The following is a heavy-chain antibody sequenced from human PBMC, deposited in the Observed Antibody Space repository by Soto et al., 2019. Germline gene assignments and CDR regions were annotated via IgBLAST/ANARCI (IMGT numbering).Heavy chain of an antibody. V-gene: IGHV3-7*03. CDR2: IRQDGSEG. D-gene: IGHD2-15*01. CDR1: GFTFSNYW. CDR3: ARERGSKSMDV. J-gene: IGHJ6*02. Sequence: VGSLRLSCAASGFTFSNYWMTWVRQAPGKGLEWVANIRQDGSEGSYVDSVKGRFTISRDNAKVSLFLQMNSLRAEDTAVYYCARERGSKSMDVWGQGTTVTVSS.